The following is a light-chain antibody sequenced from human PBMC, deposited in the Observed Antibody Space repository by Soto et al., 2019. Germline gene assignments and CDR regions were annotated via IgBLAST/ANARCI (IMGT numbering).Light chain of an antibody. J-gene: IGKJ5*01. CDR1: QSISTW. CDR2: AAS. CDR3: QQGDGFPIT. Sequence: DIQMTQSPSSVSASVGDTVTITCRASQSISTWLAWYQQKPGTVPKLLIYAASSLQSGVPSRFSGSGAGTEFTLTINSLQPEDFGTYYCQQGDGFPITFGQGTRLDIK. V-gene: IGKV1-12*01.